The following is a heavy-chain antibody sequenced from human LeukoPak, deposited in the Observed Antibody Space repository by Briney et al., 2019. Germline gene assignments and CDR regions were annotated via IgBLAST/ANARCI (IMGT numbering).Heavy chain of an antibody. J-gene: IGHJ4*02. D-gene: IGHD3-16*01. CDR3: ARHVVMATGRYLDY. Sequence: GESLKISCKGSGYSFTSYWIGGGGRMPGKGLEWMGIIYPGDSDTRYSPSFQGQVTISADKSINTAYLQWSSLKASDTALYYCARHVVMATGRYLDYWGQGTLVTVSS. CDR2: IYPGDSDT. V-gene: IGHV5-51*01. CDR1: GYSFTSYW.